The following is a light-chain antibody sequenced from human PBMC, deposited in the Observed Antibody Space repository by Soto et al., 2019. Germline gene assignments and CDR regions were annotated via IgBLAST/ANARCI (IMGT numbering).Light chain of an antibody. V-gene: IGKV3-15*01. CDR2: GAS. J-gene: IGKJ2*01. CDR1: QSVSSN. Sequence: EIVMTQSPATLSLSPGERATLSCGASQSVSSNVAWYQQIPGQTPRLLIYGASTRATGIPVRFSGSGSGTEFTLTISSLQSEDFAVYYCHQYDDGPYTFGQGTKVDI. CDR3: HQYDDGPYT.